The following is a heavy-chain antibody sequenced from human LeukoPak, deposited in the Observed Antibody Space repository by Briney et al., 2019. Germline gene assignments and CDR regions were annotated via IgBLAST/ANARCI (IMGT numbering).Heavy chain of an antibody. CDR2: IYSGGST. Sequence: TGGSLRLSCAASGVTVSTSYMSWVRQAPGKGLEWVSIIYSGGSTYYADSVKGRFTISGDNSKNTLYLQMNSLRAEDTAVYYCARGYSSSWYRFDYWGQGTLVTVSS. CDR1: GVTVSTSY. V-gene: IGHV3-53*01. D-gene: IGHD6-13*01. J-gene: IGHJ4*02. CDR3: ARGYSSSWYRFDY.